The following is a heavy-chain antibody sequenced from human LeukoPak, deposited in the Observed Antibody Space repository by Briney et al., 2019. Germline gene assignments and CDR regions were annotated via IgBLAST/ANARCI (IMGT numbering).Heavy chain of an antibody. CDR1: RGSYA. V-gene: IGHV1-69*06. CDR3: ARVFRRRHDFSDYGRPYDAFDV. D-gene: IGHD4-17*01. Sequence: SVKVSYKASRGSYAISWVRQAPGQGLEWVGGTMPLFGTTNYAQNFEDRVTITADTSTNTVYMEVSSLRSEDTAIYYCARVFRRRHDFSDYGRPYDAFDVWGQGTLVTVSS. CDR2: TMPLFGTT. J-gene: IGHJ3*01.